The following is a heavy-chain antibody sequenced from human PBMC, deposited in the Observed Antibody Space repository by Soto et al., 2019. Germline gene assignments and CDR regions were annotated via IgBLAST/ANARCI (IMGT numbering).Heavy chain of an antibody. CDR3: ARWGYSSSGGDYYYGMDV. Sequence: QVQLVQSGAEVKKPGSSVKVSCKASGGTFSSYAISWVRQAPGQGLEWMGGIIPIFGTANYAQKFQGRVTITADESTSTAYRERSSRRCEDSAVYYCARWGYSSSGGDYYYGMDVWGQGTTVTVSS. CDR2: IIPIFGTA. V-gene: IGHV1-69*01. CDR1: GGTFSSYA. J-gene: IGHJ6*02. D-gene: IGHD6-6*01.